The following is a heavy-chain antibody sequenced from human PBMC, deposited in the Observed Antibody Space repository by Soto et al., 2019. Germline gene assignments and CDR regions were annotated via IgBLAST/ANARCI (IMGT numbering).Heavy chain of an antibody. V-gene: IGHV1-18*04. CDR3: ARDQGYDHGDYEPTYFDY. CDR2: ISAYNGNT. D-gene: IGHD4-17*01. Sequence: GASVKVSCKASGYTFTSYGISWVRQAPGQGLEWMGWISAYNGNTNYAQKLQGRVTMTTDTSTSTAYMELRSLRSDDTAVYYCARDQGYDHGDYEPTYFDYWGQGTLVTVSS. CDR1: GYTFTSYG. J-gene: IGHJ4*02.